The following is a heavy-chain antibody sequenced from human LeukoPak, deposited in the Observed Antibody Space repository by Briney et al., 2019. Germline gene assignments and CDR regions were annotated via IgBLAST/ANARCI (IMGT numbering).Heavy chain of an antibody. Sequence: GASVKVSYKASRYTFTRYGITWVRQAPGQGLEWMAWISTYNGKTNYAQKVQDRVTMTTDTSTSTVYMELRSLRSDDTAVYYCATLVVVAATPLGFDYWGQGTLVTVSS. J-gene: IGHJ4*02. V-gene: IGHV1-18*01. CDR1: RYTFTRYG. D-gene: IGHD2-15*01. CDR3: ATLVVVAATPLGFDY. CDR2: ISTYNGKT.